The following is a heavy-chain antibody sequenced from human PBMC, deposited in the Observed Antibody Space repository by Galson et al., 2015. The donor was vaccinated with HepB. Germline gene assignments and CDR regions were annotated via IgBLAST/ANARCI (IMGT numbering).Heavy chain of an antibody. CDR3: ARVLRFLEWLYPRDY. Sequence: SVKVSCKASGYTFTGYYMHWVRQAPGQGLEWMGWINPNSGGTNYAQKFQGRVTMTRDTSISTAYMELSRLRSDDTAVYYCARVLRFLEWLYPRDYWGQGTLVTVSS. CDR1: GYTFTGYY. J-gene: IGHJ4*02. D-gene: IGHD3-3*01. V-gene: IGHV1-2*02. CDR2: INPNSGGT.